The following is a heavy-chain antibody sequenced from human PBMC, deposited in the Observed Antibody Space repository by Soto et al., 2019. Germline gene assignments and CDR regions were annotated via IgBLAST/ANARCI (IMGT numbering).Heavy chain of an antibody. J-gene: IGHJ6*02. CDR1: GFTFSSYG. Sequence: QVQLVESGGGVVQPGRSLRLSCAASGFTFSSYGMHWVRQAPGKGLEWMAVISYDGSNKYYADSVKGRFTISRDNSKNTLYLQMNSLRAEDTAVYYCAKDTDYYDSSGYRNYYGMDVWGQGTTVTVSS. D-gene: IGHD3-22*01. V-gene: IGHV3-30*18. CDR3: AKDTDYYDSSGYRNYYGMDV. CDR2: ISYDGSNK.